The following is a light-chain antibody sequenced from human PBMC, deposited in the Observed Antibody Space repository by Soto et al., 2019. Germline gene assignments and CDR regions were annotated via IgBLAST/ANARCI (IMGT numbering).Light chain of an antibody. Sequence: EIVLTHSPGTLSLSPGKRATLSGRAIQIVSDNSLAWYQQKPGQAPRLVVYGASSRATGVPDRFSASGSGTDFTLTISRLEPEDFAVYYCQQYAKAPLTFGQGTKVEMK. CDR1: QIVSDNS. V-gene: IGKV3-20*01. CDR2: GAS. J-gene: IGKJ1*01. CDR3: QQYAKAPLT.